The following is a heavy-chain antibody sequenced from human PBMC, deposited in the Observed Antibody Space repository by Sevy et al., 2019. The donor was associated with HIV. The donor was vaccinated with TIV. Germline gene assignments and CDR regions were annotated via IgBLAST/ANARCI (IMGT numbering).Heavy chain of an antibody. CDR1: GFTFSSYW. CDR3: AREIAAAGSY. D-gene: IGHD6-13*01. J-gene: IGHJ4*02. V-gene: IGHV3-7*01. CDR2: IKQDGSKK. Sequence: GGSLRLSCAASGFTFSSYWMTWVRQAPGKGLEWVANIKQDGSKKYYVDSVKGRFTISIDNAKNSVYLQMNSLRAEDTAVYYCAREIAAAGSYWGQGTLVTVSS.